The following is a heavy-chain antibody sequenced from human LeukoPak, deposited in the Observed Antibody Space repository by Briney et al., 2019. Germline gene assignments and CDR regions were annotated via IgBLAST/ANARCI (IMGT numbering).Heavy chain of an antibody. CDR2: INPNSGGT. D-gene: IGHD1-26*01. V-gene: IGHV1-2*06. CDR3: ARIVGPTGFDY. J-gene: IGHJ4*02. CDR1: GYTFTGYY. Sequence: GASVEVSCKXSGYTFTGYYMHWVRQAPGQGLEWMGRINPNSGGTNYAQKFQGRVTMTRDTSISTAYMELSRLRSDDTAVYYCARIVGPTGFDYWGQGTLVTVSS.